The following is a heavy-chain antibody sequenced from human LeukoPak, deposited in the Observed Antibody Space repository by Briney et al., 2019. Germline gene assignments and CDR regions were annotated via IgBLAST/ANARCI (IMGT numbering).Heavy chain of an antibody. V-gene: IGHV3-21*01. CDR1: GFTFSSYA. Sequence: GGSLRLSCAASGFTFSSYAMSWVRQAPGKGLEWVSSISSSSSYIYYADSVKGRFTISRDNAKNSLYLQMNSLRAEDTAVYYCARAEGPMVRGVVDYWGQGTLVTVSS. CDR2: ISSSSSYI. CDR3: ARAEGPMVRGVVDY. J-gene: IGHJ4*02. D-gene: IGHD3-10*01.